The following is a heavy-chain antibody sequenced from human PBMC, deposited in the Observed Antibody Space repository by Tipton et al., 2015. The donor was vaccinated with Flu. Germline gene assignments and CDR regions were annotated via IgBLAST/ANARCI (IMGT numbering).Heavy chain of an antibody. CDR2: IGTSDDT. J-gene: IGHJ6*02. CDR1: GLTFSNYG. Sequence: GSLRLSCEASGLTFSNYGMHWVRQAAGKGLEWVSGIGTSDDTYYAGSVKGRFTISRENAKNFLYLQMNSLRAGDTAVYYCARGPLPDSNWYNGMDVWGQGTTVTVFS. V-gene: IGHV3-13*01. CDR3: ARGPLPDSNWYNGMDV. D-gene: IGHD6-13*01.